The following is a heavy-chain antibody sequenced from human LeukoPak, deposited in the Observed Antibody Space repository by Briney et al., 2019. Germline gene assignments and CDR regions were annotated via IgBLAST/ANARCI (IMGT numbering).Heavy chain of an antibody. CDR2: IRSKGYGGTR. Sequence: PGGSLRLSCTASGFTFGDHAMSWVRQAPGKGLEWLGFIRSKGYGGTREYAASVKGRFTISRDDSKSIAYLQMNSLKTEDTAVYYCTRGPTQLSLYYGMDVWGQGTTVIVSS. CDR1: GFTFGDHA. J-gene: IGHJ6*02. D-gene: IGHD5-18*01. CDR3: TRGPTQLSLYYGMDV. V-gene: IGHV3-49*04.